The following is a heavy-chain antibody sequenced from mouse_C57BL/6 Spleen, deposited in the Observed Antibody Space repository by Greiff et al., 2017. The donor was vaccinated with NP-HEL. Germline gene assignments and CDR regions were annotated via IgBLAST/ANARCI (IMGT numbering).Heavy chain of an antibody. J-gene: IGHJ2*01. Sequence: EVQRVESGGDLVKPGGSLKLSCAASGFTFSSYGMSWVRQTPDKRLEWVATISSGGSYTYYPDSVKGRFTISRDNAKNTLYLQMSSLKSEDTAMYYCARHTTVVPFDYWGQGTTLTVSS. CDR1: GFTFSSYG. V-gene: IGHV5-6*01. CDR3: ARHTTVVPFDY. CDR2: ISSGGSYT. D-gene: IGHD1-1*01.